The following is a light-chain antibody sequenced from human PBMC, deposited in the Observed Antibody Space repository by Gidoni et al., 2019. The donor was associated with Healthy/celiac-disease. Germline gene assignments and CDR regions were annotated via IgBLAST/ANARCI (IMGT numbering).Light chain of an antibody. V-gene: IGKV3-20*01. CDR1: QSVSSSY. CDR2: GAS. CDR3: QQYGSSLSIT. J-gene: IGKJ5*01. Sequence: EIVLTRSPGTLSLSPGERATLSYRASQSVSSSYLAWYQQKPGQAPRLLIYGASSRATGIPDRFSGSGSGTDFTLTISRLEPEDFAVYYCQQYGSSLSITFGQGTRLEIK.